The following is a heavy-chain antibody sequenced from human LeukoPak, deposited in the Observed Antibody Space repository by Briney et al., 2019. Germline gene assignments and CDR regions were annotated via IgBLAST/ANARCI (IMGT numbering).Heavy chain of an antibody. D-gene: IGHD3-22*01. Sequence: ASVKVSCKASGGTFSSYAISWVRQAPGQGLEWMGGIIPIFGTANYAQKFQGRVTITADESTSTAYMELSSLRSEDTAVYYCAREGSDYDSSGFDYWGQGTLVTVSS. V-gene: IGHV1-69*13. CDR1: GGTFSSYA. CDR2: IIPIFGTA. J-gene: IGHJ4*02. CDR3: AREGSDYDSSGFDY.